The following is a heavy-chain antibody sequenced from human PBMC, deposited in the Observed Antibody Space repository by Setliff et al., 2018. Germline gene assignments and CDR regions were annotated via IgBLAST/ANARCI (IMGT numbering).Heavy chain of an antibody. V-gene: IGHV3-33*01. CDR1: GFTFKNYG. CDR3: VRGEMFSTSPRAD. Sequence: PGGSLRLSCVASGFTFKNYGMHWVRQAPGKGLEWVAVIWYDGNNKDHADSVKGRFTISRDNSKNTLYLQMDSLGVEDTAVYYCVRGEMFSTSPRADWGQGTQVTVSS. CDR2: IWYDGNNK. D-gene: IGHD2-2*01. J-gene: IGHJ4*02.